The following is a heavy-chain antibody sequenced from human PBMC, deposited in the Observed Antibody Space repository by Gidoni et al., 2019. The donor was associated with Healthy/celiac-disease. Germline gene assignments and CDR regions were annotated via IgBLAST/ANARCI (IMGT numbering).Heavy chain of an antibody. CDR2: ISGSGGST. V-gene: IGHV3-23*01. CDR1: GFTFSSYA. J-gene: IGHJ3*02. Sequence: EVQLLESGGGLVQPGGSLRLSCAASGFTFSSYAMSWVRQAPGKGLEWVSAISGSGGSTYYADSVKGRFTISRDNSKNTLYLQMNSLRAEDTAVYYCAKDLSNYYDSSGYYDAFDIWGQGTMVTVSS. CDR3: AKDLSNYYDSSGYYDAFDI. D-gene: IGHD3-22*01.